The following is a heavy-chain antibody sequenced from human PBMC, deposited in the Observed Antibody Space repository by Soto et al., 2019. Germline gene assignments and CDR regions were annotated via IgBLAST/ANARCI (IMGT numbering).Heavy chain of an antibody. V-gene: IGHV3-23*01. CDR3: AQETSSEWGYLEI. CDR2: ISGSGRT. J-gene: IGHJ6*02. CDR1: GFTFSRHA. Sequence: GGSLRLSCATSGFTFSRHAMTWVRQAPGKGLERVSTISGSGRTYYADSVKGRFTISRDNSKNTLYLQMNTLRADDTALYYCAQETSSEWGYLEIWGQGTTVTVSS. D-gene: IGHD6-19*01.